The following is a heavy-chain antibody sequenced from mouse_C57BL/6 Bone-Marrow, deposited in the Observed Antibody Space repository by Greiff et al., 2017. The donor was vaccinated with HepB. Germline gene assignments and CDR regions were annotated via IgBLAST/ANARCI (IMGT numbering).Heavy chain of an antibody. Sequence: QVQLQQPGAELVKPGASVKLSCKASGYTFTSYWMHWVKQRPGQGLEWIGMIHPNSGSTNYNEKFKSKATLTVDKSSSTAYMQLSSLTSEDSAVYYCAREGYYEYDESLAYWGQGTLVTVSA. CDR3: AREGYYEYDESLAY. V-gene: IGHV1-64*01. CDR2: IHPNSGST. J-gene: IGHJ3*01. D-gene: IGHD2-4*01. CDR1: GYTFTSYW.